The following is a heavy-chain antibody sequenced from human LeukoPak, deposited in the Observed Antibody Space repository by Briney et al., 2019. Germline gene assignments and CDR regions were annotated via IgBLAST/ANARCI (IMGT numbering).Heavy chain of an antibody. J-gene: IGHJ5*02. CDR1: GFTFSGFW. D-gene: IGHD3-22*01. CDR2: IKEDGSAK. V-gene: IGHV3-7*04. Sequence: GGSLRLSCAASGFTFSGFWMSWVRQAPGRGLEWGANIKEDGSAKYYVDSVKGRFTISRDNAKNSLDLQMNSLRAEDTAVYYCARHGTDDYDSSGYLRPWGQGTLVTVSS. CDR3: ARHGTDDYDSSGYLRP.